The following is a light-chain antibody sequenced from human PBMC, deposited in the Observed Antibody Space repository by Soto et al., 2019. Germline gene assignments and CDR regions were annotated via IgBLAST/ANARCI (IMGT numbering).Light chain of an antibody. CDR3: QSYDSSNHYV. V-gene: IGLV6-57*02. J-gene: IGLJ1*01. Sequence: NFMLTQPHSMSESPGKTVTISCTGSSGSIASNYVQWYQQRPGSAPTTVIYEDNQRPSGVPDRFSGSIDSSSNSASLTISGLKTEDEADYYCQSYDSSNHYVFGTGTKLTVL. CDR2: EDN. CDR1: SGSIASNY.